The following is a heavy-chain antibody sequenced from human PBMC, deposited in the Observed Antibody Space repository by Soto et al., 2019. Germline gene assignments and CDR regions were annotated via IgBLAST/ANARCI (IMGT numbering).Heavy chain of an antibody. CDR2: INPNGGVT. Sequence: QVQLVQSGAEVRKPGASVTVSCRSSGDSFNDYYIHWVRQAPGQGFEWMGWINPNGGVTKYAKKFQGWVSMTRDTSIRTVYMQLSRLRSDDPAVYYCARESGGATATLDYYYFYMDVWGTGTTVTVSS. CDR1: GDSFNDYY. CDR3: ARESGGATATLDYYYFYMDV. J-gene: IGHJ6*03. D-gene: IGHD5-12*01. V-gene: IGHV1-2*04.